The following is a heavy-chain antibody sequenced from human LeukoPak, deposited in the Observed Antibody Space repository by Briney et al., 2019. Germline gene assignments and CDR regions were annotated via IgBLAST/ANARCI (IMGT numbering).Heavy chain of an antibody. CDR3: ARDSGYSYGYSGDY. CDR1: GFTFSSYS. CDR2: ISSSSSYI. D-gene: IGHD5-18*01. V-gene: IGHV3-21*01. Sequence: GGSLRLSCAASGFTFSSYSMNWVRQAPGKGLEWVSSISSSSSYIYYADSVKGRFTISRDNAKNSLYMQMNSLRAEDTAVYYCARDSGYSYGYSGDYWGQGTLVTVSS. J-gene: IGHJ4*02.